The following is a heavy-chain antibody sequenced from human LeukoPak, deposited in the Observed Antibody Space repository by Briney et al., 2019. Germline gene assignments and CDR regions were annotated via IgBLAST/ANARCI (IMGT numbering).Heavy chain of an antibody. Sequence: SETLSLTCTVSGGSISPYYWSWIRQPPGKGLEWIGYIHYSGTTNYNPSLKSRVTISVDTSKNQFSLKLSSVTAADTAVYYCARDDTIQSWFDPWGQGTLVTVSS. D-gene: IGHD3-10*01. V-gene: IGHV4-59*12. J-gene: IGHJ5*02. CDR1: GGSISPYY. CDR2: IHYSGTT. CDR3: ARDDTIQSWFDP.